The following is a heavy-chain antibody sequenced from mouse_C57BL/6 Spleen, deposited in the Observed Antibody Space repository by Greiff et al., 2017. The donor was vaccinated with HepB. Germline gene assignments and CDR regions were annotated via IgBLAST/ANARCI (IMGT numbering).Heavy chain of an antibody. CDR2: FYPGSGSI. J-gene: IGHJ1*03. D-gene: IGHD2-1*01. CDR3: ARHEDLGFYYGNYGYFDV. CDR1: GYTFTEYT. Sequence: QVQLQQSGAELVKPGASVKLSCKASGYTFTEYTIHWVKQRSGQGLEWIGWFYPGSGSIKYNEKFKDKATLTADKSSSTVYMELSRLTSEDSAVYFCARHEDLGFYYGNYGYFDVWGTGTTVTVSS. V-gene: IGHV1-62-2*01.